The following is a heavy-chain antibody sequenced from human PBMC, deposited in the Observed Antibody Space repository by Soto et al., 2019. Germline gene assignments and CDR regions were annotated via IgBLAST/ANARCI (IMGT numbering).Heavy chain of an antibody. CDR3: ARGVAVAGTVQDQGGMDV. D-gene: IGHD6-19*01. CDR1: GGSFSSYY. V-gene: IGHV4-34*01. CDR2: VNHSGTT. Sequence: SETLSLTCAVYGGSFSSYYWSWTRQPQGKGLEWIGEVNHSGTTNYNPSLNRRVTISVDTSKNQFPLKLSSVTAADTAVYYCARGVAVAGTVQDQGGMDVWGQGITVTVSS. J-gene: IGHJ6*02.